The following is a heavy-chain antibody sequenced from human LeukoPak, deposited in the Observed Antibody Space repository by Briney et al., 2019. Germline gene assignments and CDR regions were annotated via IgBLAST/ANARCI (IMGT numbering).Heavy chain of an antibody. V-gene: IGHV1-46*01. J-gene: IGHJ1*01. CDR3: ARGSYSNGWLEYFPL. Sequence: ASVKVSCKPSGYTFTSYYVHWVRQAPGQGLEWMGIINPSGCSTNYAQKFQGRVTMTRDTTTTTVYMELSSLRSEDTGVYYCARGSYSNGWLEYFPLWGEGTLVTVSS. D-gene: IGHD6-19*01. CDR1: GYTFTSYY. CDR2: INPSGCST.